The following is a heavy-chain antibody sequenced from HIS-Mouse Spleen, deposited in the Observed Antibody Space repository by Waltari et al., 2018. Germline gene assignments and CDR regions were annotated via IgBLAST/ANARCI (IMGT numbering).Heavy chain of an antibody. D-gene: IGHD6-13*01. Sequence: QLQLQESGPGLVKPSETLSLTCTVSGGSISSSSYYWGWIRQPPGKGLEWIGSIYYSGRAYDNPPLKSRVTIAVDTSKNQFSLKLSSVTAADTAVYYCAREIPYSSSWYDWYFDLWGRGTLVTVSS. V-gene: IGHV4-39*07. CDR3: AREIPYSSSWYDWYFDL. CDR2: IYYSGRA. CDR1: GGSISSSSYY. J-gene: IGHJ2*01.